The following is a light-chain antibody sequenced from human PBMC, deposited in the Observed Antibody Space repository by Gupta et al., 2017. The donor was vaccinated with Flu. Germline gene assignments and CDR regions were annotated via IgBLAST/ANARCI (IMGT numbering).Light chain of an antibody. CDR3: QVWDSSSDHDV. CDR2: DDS. CDR1: NIGNKN. Sequence: GKTASITCGGNNIGNKNVHWYQQKPGQAPVLVVYDDSDRPSGIPERFSGSNSGNTATLTISRVEGGDEADYYCQVWDSSSDHDVFGTGTKVTVL. V-gene: IGLV3-21*03. J-gene: IGLJ1*01.